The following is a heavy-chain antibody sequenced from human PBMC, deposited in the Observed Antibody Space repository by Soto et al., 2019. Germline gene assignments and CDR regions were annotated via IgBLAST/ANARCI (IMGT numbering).Heavy chain of an antibody. J-gene: IGHJ3*02. V-gene: IGHV3-23*01. Sequence: EAQLLESGGGLVQPGGSLRVSCAASGFTFTAHAMNWIRQAPGKGLEWVSGISASGVDIYYADSVKGRFTISRDNSKNSLYLQMSGLRAEDTAVYYCTKDPGGGGFDIWGQGTTVTVSS. D-gene: IGHD3-16*01. CDR2: ISASGVDI. CDR3: TKDPGGGGFDI. CDR1: GFTFTAHA.